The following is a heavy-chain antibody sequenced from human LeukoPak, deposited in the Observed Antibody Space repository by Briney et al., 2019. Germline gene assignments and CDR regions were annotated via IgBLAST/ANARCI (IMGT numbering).Heavy chain of an antibody. D-gene: IGHD2-2*01. CDR3: ARWSVGVVAGATKDC. J-gene: IGHJ4*02. CDR2: IYHSGST. CDR1: GGSISSNNW. Sequence: PSETLSLTCAVSGGSISSNNWWSWVRQPPGKGLEWIGEIYHSGSTNYNPSLKSRVTISLDTSKNQFSLNLSSVTAADTAVYYCARWSVGVVAGATKDCWGQGTLVTVSS. V-gene: IGHV4-4*02.